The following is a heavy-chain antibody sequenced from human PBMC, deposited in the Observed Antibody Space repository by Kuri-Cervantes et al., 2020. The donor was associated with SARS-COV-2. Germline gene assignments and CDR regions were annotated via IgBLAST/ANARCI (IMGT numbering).Heavy chain of an antibody. CDR2: INWNGGST. V-gene: IGHV3-20*04. CDR1: GFTFDDYG. CDR3: ARGAVAATPGFFQH. Sequence: GESLKISCAASGFTFDDYGLSWVRQAPGKGLEWVSGINWNGGSTGYADSVKGRFTISRDNAENSLYLQMNSLRAEDTALYYCARGAVAATPGFFQHWGQGTLVTVSS. D-gene: IGHD2-15*01. J-gene: IGHJ1*01.